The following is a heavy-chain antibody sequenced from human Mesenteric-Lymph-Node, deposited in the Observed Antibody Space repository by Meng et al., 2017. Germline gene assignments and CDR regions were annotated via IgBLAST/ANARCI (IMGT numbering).Heavy chain of an antibody. J-gene: IGHJ4*02. Sequence: LRLSCAVYGGSFSGYYWSWIRQHPGKGLEWIGYIYYSGSTYYNPSLKSRVTISVDTSKNQFSLKLSSVTAADTAVYYCARARIQLWTQHATPLDYWGQGTLVTVSS. CDR2: IYYSGST. CDR3: ARARIQLWTQHATPLDY. CDR1: GGSFSGYY. V-gene: IGHV4-31*11. D-gene: IGHD5-18*01.